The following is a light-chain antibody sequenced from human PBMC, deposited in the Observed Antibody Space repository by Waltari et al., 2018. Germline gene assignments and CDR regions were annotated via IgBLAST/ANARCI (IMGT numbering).Light chain of an antibody. CDR3: CSYLERTV. Sequence: QSALTQPASVSGSPGQSITISCAGTSNDVGGYDLVSWSQHHPDKAPKLLIYSVTKRPSGVSNRFSGSKSGNTASLTISGLQAEDEATYYCCSYLERTVFGGGTKLTVL. V-gene: IGLV2-23*02. CDR2: SVT. J-gene: IGLJ2*01. CDR1: SNDVGGYDL.